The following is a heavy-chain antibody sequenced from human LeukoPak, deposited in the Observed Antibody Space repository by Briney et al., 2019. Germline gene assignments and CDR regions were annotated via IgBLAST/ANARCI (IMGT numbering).Heavy chain of an antibody. CDR2: IKKDGSEK. CDR3: ARDLGGGGRWLLPGGDHPECDY. J-gene: IGHJ4*02. Sequence: PGGSLRLSCAASGFTFSNYWMSWVRLAPGKGLEWVANIKKDGSEKFYVDSVKGRFTISRDNAKNSLHLQMNSLRAEDTAVYYCARDLGGGGRWLLPGGDHPECDYWGQGTLVTVSS. V-gene: IGHV3-7*01. D-gene: IGHD2-21*01. CDR1: GFTFSNYW.